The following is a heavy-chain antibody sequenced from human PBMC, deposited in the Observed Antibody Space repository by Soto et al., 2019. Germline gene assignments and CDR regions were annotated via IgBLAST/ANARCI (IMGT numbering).Heavy chain of an antibody. Sequence: GGSLRLSCAASGFTFSSYGMHWVRQAPGKGLEWVAVISCDGSNKYYADSVKGRFTISRDNSKNTLYLQMNSLRAEDTAVYSCAKYSKPGYVIFTGYYPGAFDIWGQGTMVTVSS. V-gene: IGHV3-30*18. J-gene: IGHJ3*02. CDR3: AKYSKPGYVIFTGYYPGAFDI. CDR2: ISCDGSNK. CDR1: GFTFSSYG. D-gene: IGHD3-9*01.